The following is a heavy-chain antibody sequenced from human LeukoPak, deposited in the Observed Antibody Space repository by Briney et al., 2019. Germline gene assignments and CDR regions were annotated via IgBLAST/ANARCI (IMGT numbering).Heavy chain of an antibody. J-gene: IGHJ4*02. CDR3: ARDRRGYSYGYDY. CDR2: ISSTSSYI. CDR1: EFIFSSYS. D-gene: IGHD5-18*01. Sequence: PGGSLRLSCAASEFIFSSYSMNWVRQAPGKGLEWVSSISSTSSYIYYADSVKGRFTISRDNAKNSLYLRMNGLRAEDTAVYYCARDRRGYSYGYDYWGQGTQVTVSS. V-gene: IGHV3-21*01.